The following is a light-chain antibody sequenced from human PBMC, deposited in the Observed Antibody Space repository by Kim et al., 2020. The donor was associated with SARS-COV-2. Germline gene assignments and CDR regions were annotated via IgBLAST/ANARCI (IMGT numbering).Light chain of an antibody. CDR2: EHS. V-gene: IGLV6-57*03. CDR3: QSLDGSDWV. Sequence: GKTGTISCTRSGGSIASDDVQWYQQRPGSAHITLIYEHSRRPSAVPDRFSGSIDSASNAASLTISGLKSEDEADYYCQSLDGSDWVFGGGTQLTVL. J-gene: IGLJ3*02. CDR1: GGSIASDD.